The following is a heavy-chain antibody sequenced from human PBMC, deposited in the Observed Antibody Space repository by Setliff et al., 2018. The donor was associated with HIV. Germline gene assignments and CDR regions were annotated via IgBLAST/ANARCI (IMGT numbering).Heavy chain of an antibody. CDR1: GGSFSGYY. D-gene: IGHD1-26*01. Sequence: KPSETLSLTCAVYGGSFSGYYWSWIRQTPGKGLEWIGEINHGGSTNYNPSLKSRVTVSPDTSKNQFSLKLNTVTAADTAMYYCATDVGATNRFDYWGQGILVTVSS. CDR2: INHGGST. CDR3: ATDVGATNRFDY. J-gene: IGHJ4*02. V-gene: IGHV4-34*01.